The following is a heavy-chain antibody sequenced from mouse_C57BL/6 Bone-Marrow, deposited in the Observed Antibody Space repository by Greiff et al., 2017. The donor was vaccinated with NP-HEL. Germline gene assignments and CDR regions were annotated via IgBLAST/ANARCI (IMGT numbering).Heavy chain of an antibody. CDR3: ARRGLRREGFAY. V-gene: IGHV5-4*01. J-gene: IGHJ3*01. D-gene: IGHD2-4*01. Sequence: EVQLVESGGGLVKPGGSLKLSCAASGFTFSSYAMSWVRQTPEKRLEWVATISDGGSYTYYPDNVKGRFTISRDNAKNNLYLQMSHLKSEDTAMYYCARRGLRREGFAYWGQGTLVTVSA. CDR2: ISDGGSYT. CDR1: GFTFSSYA.